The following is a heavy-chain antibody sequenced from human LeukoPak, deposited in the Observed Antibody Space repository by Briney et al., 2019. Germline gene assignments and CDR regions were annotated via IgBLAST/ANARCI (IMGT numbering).Heavy chain of an antibody. CDR3: VRAPRGRGVAEFGIPYFDY. V-gene: IGHV4-4*02. CDR1: GGSISSSNW. CDR2: IYHRGST. D-gene: IGHD6-19*01. Sequence: SGTLSLTCAVSGGSISSSNWWSWVRQSPGKGLEWIGEIYHRGSTKENPSLKSRLNMSVDKSKNEFSLKLRSVTAADTAVYYCVRAPRGRGVAEFGIPYFDYWGQGILVTVS. J-gene: IGHJ4*02.